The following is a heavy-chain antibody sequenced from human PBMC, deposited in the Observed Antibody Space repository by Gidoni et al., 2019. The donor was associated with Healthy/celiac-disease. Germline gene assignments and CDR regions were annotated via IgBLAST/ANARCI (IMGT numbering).Heavy chain of an antibody. D-gene: IGHD3-22*01. Sequence: EVQLVESGGGLVKPGGSLRLPCAASGSSFGNPRLNWARPAPGKGLEWVGRIKSKTDGGTTDYAAPVKGRFTISRDDSKNTLYLQMNSLKTEDTAVYYCTTDPAALIVVGHRILGVWGQGTLVTVSS. V-gene: IGHV3-15*07. CDR2: IKSKTDGGTT. J-gene: IGHJ4*02. CDR1: GSSFGNPR. CDR3: TTDPAALIVVGHRILGV.